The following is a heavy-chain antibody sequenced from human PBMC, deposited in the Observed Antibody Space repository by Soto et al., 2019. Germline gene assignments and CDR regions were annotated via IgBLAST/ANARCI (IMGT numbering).Heavy chain of an antibody. V-gene: IGHV4-4*07. D-gene: IGHD5-18*01. CDR2: IYTSGST. Sequence: QVQLQESGPGLVKPSETLSLTCTVSGGSISSYYWSWIRQHAGKGLEWIGRIYTSGSTNYNPSLKSRVTMSVDTYKNQFSRKLSSVTAADTAVYYCARDQGYSYGPPGYYYYGMDVWGQGTTVTVSS. CDR1: GGSISSYY. J-gene: IGHJ6*02. CDR3: ARDQGYSYGPPGYYYYGMDV.